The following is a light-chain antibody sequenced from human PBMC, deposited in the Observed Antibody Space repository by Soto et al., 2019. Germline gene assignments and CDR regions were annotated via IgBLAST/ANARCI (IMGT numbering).Light chain of an antibody. CDR3: QQDYSTLAT. CDR2: AAS. CDR1: ESISRH. Sequence: DLPMSQSPSSLSASVGDRVTITCRAAESISRHLNWYQQKPGRAPDLLIYAASTLQNGVPSRFTGSGSGTEFTLTITGLQLEDFATYYCQQDYSTLATFGQGTRLEIK. J-gene: IGKJ5*01. V-gene: IGKV1-39*01.